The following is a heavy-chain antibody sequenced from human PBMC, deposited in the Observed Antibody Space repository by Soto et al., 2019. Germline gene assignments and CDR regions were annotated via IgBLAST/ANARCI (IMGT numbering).Heavy chain of an antibody. Sequence: GGSLRLSCAASGFTFSNYVMSWVRQAPGKGLEWVATISGIGHRIDYADSVKGRFAVSRDNFKNILYLQLNSLRAEDTALYYCAKDYDSSGYEGPYWGQGTLVTVS. D-gene: IGHD3-22*01. CDR2: ISGIGHRI. V-gene: IGHV3-23*01. CDR3: AKDYDSSGYEGPY. J-gene: IGHJ4*02. CDR1: GFTFSNYV.